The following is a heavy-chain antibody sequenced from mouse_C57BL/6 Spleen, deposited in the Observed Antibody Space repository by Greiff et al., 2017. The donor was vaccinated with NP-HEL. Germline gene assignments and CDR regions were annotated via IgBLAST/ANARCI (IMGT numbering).Heavy chain of an antibody. D-gene: IGHD4-1*01. Sequence: VQLQQSGPELVKPGASVKISCKASGYAFSSSWMNWVKQRPGKGLEWIGRIYPGDGDTNYNGKFKGKATLTADKSSSTAYMQLSSLTSEDSAVSFCARELGFDYWGQGTTLTVSS. CDR3: ARELGFDY. V-gene: IGHV1-82*01. CDR1: GYAFSSSW. J-gene: IGHJ2*01. CDR2: IYPGDGDT.